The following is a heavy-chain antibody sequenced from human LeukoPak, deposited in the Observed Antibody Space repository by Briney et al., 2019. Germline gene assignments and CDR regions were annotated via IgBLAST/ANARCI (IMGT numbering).Heavy chain of an antibody. CDR3: ARETGYYDSSGYYYLDY. Sequence: SETLSLTCTVSGGSISGGDYYWSWVRQPPGKGLEWIGYIYYSGSTYYNPSLKSRLTMSADTSKNQFSLKLSSVTAADTAVYYCARETGYYDSSGYYYLDYWGQGTLVTVSS. CDR2: IYYSGST. D-gene: IGHD3-22*01. CDR1: GGSISGGDYY. V-gene: IGHV4-30-4*01. J-gene: IGHJ4*02.